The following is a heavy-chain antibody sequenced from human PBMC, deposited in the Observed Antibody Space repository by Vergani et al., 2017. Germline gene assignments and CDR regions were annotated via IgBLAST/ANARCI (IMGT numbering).Heavy chain of an antibody. CDR1: GFTFSSYA. CDR2: ISYDGSNK. D-gene: IGHD6-6*01. CDR3: ARQKGYSSSSFDY. J-gene: IGHJ4*02. Sequence: QVQLVESGGGVVQPGRSLRLSCAASGFTFSSYAMHWLRQAPGKGLEWVAVISYDGSNKYYADSVKGRFTISRDNSKNTLYLQMNSLRAEDTAVYYCARQKGYSSSSFDYWGQGTLVTVSS. V-gene: IGHV3-30-3*01.